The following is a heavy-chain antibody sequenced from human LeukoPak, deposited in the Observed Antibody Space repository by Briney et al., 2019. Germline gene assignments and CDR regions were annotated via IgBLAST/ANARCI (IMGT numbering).Heavy chain of an antibody. J-gene: IGHJ6*02. CDR1: GFTFSSYE. Sequence: GGSLRLSCAASGFTFSSYEMNWVRQAPGKGLEWVSYISSSGSIIYYADSVKGRFTISRDNSKNTLSLQMDSLRAEDTAVYYCARDLSMYYYYGMDVWGQGTTVTVSS. V-gene: IGHV3-48*03. CDR2: ISSSGSII. CDR3: ARDLSMYYYYGMDV.